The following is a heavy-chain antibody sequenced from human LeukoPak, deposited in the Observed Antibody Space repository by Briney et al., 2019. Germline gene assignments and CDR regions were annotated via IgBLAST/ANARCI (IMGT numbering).Heavy chain of an antibody. V-gene: IGHV3-21*01. D-gene: IGHD1-26*01. CDR3: ARGIVGATSPGY. CDR2: ISSSSSYV. J-gene: IGHJ4*02. Sequence: GGSLRLPCAASGFTFSSYSMNWVRQAPGKGLEWVSSISSSSSYVYYADSVKGRFTISRDNAKNSLYLQMNSLRAEDTAVYYCARGIVGATSPGYWGQGTLVTVSS. CDR1: GFTFSSYS.